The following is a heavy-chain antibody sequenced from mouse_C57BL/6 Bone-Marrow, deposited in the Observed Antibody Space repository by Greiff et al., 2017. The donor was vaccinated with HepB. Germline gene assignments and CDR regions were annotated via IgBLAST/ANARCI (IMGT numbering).Heavy chain of an antibody. CDR2: INPESGGT. J-gene: IGHJ3*01. D-gene: IGHD1-1*01. CDR3: ARKDYDAWFAY. Sequence: VQLQEPGAELVRPGTSVKVSCKASGYAFTNYLIEWVKQRPGQGLEWIGVINPESGGTNYNEKFKGKATLTAAKSSSTAYMQLSSLTSEDSAVYFCARKDYDAWFAYWGQGTLVTVSA. CDR1: GYAFTNYL. V-gene: IGHV1-54*01.